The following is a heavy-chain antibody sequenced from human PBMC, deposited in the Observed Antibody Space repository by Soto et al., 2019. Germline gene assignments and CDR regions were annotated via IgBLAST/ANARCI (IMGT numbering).Heavy chain of an antibody. V-gene: IGHV3-33*01. CDR1: GFTFSSYG. Sequence: QVQLVESGGGVVQPGRSLRLSCAASGFTFSSYGMHWVRQAPGKGLEWVAVIWYDGSNEYYADSVKGRFTISRDNSKNTLYLQMNSLRAEDTAVYYCAREEEYYDSSGYPVGYYGMDVWGQGTTVTVSS. CDR2: IWYDGSNE. J-gene: IGHJ6*02. CDR3: AREEEYYDSSGYPVGYYGMDV. D-gene: IGHD3-22*01.